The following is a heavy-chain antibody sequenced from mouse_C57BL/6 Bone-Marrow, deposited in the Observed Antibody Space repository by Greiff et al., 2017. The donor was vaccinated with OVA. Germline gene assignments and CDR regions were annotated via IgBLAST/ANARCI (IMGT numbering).Heavy chain of an antibody. CDR3: ASGDGYLFAY. D-gene: IGHD2-3*01. J-gene: IGHJ3*01. Sequence: EVQLQQSGPELVKPGASVKISCKASGYTFTDYYMNWVKQSHGKSLEWIGDINPNNGGTSYNQKFKGKATLTVDKSSSTAYMELRSLTSEDSAVYYCASGDGYLFAYWGQGTLVTVSA. CDR2: INPNNGGT. V-gene: IGHV1-26*01. CDR1: GYTFTDYY.